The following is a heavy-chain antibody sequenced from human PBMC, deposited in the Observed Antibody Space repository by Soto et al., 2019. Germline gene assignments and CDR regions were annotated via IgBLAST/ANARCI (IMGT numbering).Heavy chain of an antibody. CDR2: ISYDGSNK. V-gene: IGHV3-30-3*01. CDR3: ARDISPAYYYYYYGMDV. J-gene: IGHJ6*02. Sequence: VGSLRLSCAASGFTFSSYAMHWVRQAPGKGLEWVAVISYDGSNKYYADSVKGRFTISRDNSKNTLYLQMNSLRAEDTAVYYCARDISPAYYYYYYGMDVWGQGTTVTVSS. D-gene: IGHD2-21*01. CDR1: GFTFSSYA.